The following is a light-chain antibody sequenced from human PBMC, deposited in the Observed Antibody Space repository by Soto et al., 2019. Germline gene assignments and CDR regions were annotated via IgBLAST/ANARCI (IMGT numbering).Light chain of an antibody. CDR3: QSFDSSLSNSRV. J-gene: IGLJ3*02. CDR1: SSNIGAGYD. Sequence: QSVLTQPPSVSGAPGQRVTIPCTGSSSNIGAGYDVHWYQQLPGTAPKVLIYGNSNRPSGVPDRFSASKSGTSASLAITGLQAEDEADYYCQSFDSSLSNSRVFGGGTKVTVL. CDR2: GNS. V-gene: IGLV1-40*01.